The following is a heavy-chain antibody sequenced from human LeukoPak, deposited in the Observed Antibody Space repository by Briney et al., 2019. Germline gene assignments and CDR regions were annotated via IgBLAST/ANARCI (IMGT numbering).Heavy chain of an antibody. D-gene: IGHD5-18*01. Sequence: SETLSLTCTVSGGSISSYYWSWIRQPPGKGLEWIGYIYNSENTNYNPSLKSRVTISVDTSKSQFSLKLFSVTAADTAVYYCARSHKAMAGEGLFDYWGHGTLITVSS. CDR1: GGSISSYY. V-gene: IGHV4-59*01. CDR3: ARSHKAMAGEGLFDY. J-gene: IGHJ4*01. CDR2: IYNSENT.